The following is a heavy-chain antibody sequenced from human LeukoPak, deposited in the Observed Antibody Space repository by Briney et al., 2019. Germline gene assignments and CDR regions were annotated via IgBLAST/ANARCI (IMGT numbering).Heavy chain of an antibody. CDR3: ARGAIVVVPAAGGRVWFDP. V-gene: IGHV1-2*02. J-gene: IGHJ5*02. D-gene: IGHD2-2*01. Sequence: ASVKVSCKASGYTFTGYYMHWVRQAPGQGLEWMGWINPNSGGTNYAQKFQGRVTMTRDTSISTAYMELSRPRSDDTAVYYCARGAIVVVPAAGGRVWFDPWGQGTLVTVSS. CDR1: GYTFTGYY. CDR2: INPNSGGT.